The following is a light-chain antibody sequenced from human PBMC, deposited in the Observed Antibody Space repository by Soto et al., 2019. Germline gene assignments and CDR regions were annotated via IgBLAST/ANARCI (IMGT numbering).Light chain of an antibody. CDR1: QSINNW. CDR3: QQFNSL. J-gene: IGKJ5*01. CDR2: DAS. V-gene: IGKV1-5*01. Sequence: DIQMTQSPSILSASVGDRVTITCRASQSINNWLAWYQQKPGKAPRLLIYDASILQRGVPSRFSGSGSGTHFILTISNLQPEDFATYYCQQFNSLFGQGTRLEIK.